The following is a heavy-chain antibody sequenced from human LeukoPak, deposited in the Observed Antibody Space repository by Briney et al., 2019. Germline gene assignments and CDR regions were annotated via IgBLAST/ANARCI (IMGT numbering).Heavy chain of an antibody. V-gene: IGHV3-7*03. CDR2: IKRDGSQK. Sequence: GSLRLSCAAPGFSFSSNWMGWVRQAPGKGLEWVAHIKRDGSQKYYLDSVKGRFTISRDNAKNSLYLQINSLRAEDTAVYYCAGLPRGYFDYWGQGTLVTVSS. J-gene: IGHJ4*02. CDR1: GFSFSSNW. CDR3: AGLPRGYFDY.